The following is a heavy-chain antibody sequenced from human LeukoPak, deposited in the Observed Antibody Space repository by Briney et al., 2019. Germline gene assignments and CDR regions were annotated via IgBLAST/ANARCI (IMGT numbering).Heavy chain of an antibody. CDR1: GGSFSGYY. J-gene: IGHJ4*02. CDR2: IYYSGST. Sequence: SETLSLTCAVYGGSFSGYYWSWIRQPPGKGLEWIGYIYYSGSTNYNPSLKSRVTISVDTSKNQFSLKLSSVTAADTAVYYCARDPPDSSGYYPLDYWGQGTLVTVSS. V-gene: IGHV4-59*12. D-gene: IGHD3-22*01. CDR3: ARDPPDSSGYYPLDY.